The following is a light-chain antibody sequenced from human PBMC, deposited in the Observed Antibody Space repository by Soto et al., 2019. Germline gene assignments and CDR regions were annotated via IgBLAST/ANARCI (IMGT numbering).Light chain of an antibody. V-gene: IGLV2-11*01. Sequence: QSALTQPRSVSGSPGQSVTISCTGTSSDVGAYKYVSWYQLHPGKAPKLMIYDVGERPSGVPDRFSDSKSGNTASLTISGLQAEDEADYYCCSYAGTYTWMFGGGTKLTVL. J-gene: IGLJ3*02. CDR2: DVG. CDR1: SSDVGAYKY. CDR3: CSYAGTYTWM.